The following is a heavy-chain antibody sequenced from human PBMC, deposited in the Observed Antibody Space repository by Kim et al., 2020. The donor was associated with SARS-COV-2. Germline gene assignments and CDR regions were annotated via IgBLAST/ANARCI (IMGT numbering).Heavy chain of an antibody. CDR3: ARETGSSWLVDY. Sequence: NYNPSLKSRVTISVDTSKNQFSLKLSSVTAADTAVYYCARETGSSWLVDYWGQGTLVTVSS. V-gene: IGHV4-59*01. D-gene: IGHD6-13*01. J-gene: IGHJ4*02.